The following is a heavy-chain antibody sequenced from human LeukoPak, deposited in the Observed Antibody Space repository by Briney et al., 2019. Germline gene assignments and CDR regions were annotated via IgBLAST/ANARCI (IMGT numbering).Heavy chain of an antibody. D-gene: IGHD6-19*01. Sequence: SQTLSLTCTASGGSISSGSYYWSWIRQPAGKGLEWIGRIYTSGSTNYNPSLKSRVTISVDTSKNQFSLKLSSVTAADTAVYYCARGRILGYSSGWYVGAWVPIDYWGQGTLVTVSS. CDR3: ARGRILGYSSGWYVGAWVPIDY. V-gene: IGHV4-61*02. CDR2: IYTSGST. CDR1: GGSISSGSYY. J-gene: IGHJ4*02.